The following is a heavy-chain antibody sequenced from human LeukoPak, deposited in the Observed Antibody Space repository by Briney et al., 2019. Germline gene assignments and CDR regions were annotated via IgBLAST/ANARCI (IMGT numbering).Heavy chain of an antibody. CDR2: IYHSGST. V-gene: IGHV4-4*02. J-gene: IGHJ4*02. CDR3: ARDKRRDGYKGFDY. Sequence: PSETLSLTCAVSGGSISSSNWWSWVRQPPGKGLEWIGEIYHSGSTNYNPSLKSRVTISVDKSKNQFSLKLSSVTAADTAVYYCARDKRRDGYKGFDYWGQGTLVTVSS. D-gene: IGHD5-24*01. CDR1: GGSISSSNW.